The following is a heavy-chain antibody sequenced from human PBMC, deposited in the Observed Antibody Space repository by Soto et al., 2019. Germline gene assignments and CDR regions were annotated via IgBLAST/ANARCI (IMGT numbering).Heavy chain of an antibody. V-gene: IGHV1-3*01. CDR2: INAGNGNT. CDR3: ARYSGYVNDAFDI. Sequence: ASVKVSCKASGYTLTSYAMHWVRQAPGQRLEWMGWINAGNGNTKYSQKFQGRVTITRDTSASTAYMELSSLRSEDTAVYYCARYSGYVNDAFDIWGQGTMVTVSS. CDR1: GYTLTSYA. J-gene: IGHJ3*02. D-gene: IGHD5-12*01.